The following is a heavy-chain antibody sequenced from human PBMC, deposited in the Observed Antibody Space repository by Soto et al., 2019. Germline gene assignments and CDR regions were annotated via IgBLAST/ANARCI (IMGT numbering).Heavy chain of an antibody. Sequence: QVQLVQSGAEVKKPGSSVKVSCKASGGTFSSYAISWVRQAPGQGLEWMGGIIPIFGTANYAQKFQGRVTIAADESRSKAQMELRSRRSEDTAGYYCARGGGELWLAQAFDSRGQGTLVTVSS. CDR3: ARGGGELWLAQAFDS. J-gene: IGHJ4*02. D-gene: IGHD6-19*01. CDR1: GGTFSSYA. CDR2: IIPIFGTA. V-gene: IGHV1-69*12.